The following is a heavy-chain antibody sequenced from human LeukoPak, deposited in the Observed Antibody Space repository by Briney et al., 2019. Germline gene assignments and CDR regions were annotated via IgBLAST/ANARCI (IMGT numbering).Heavy chain of an antibody. CDR2: IYYSGST. CDR3: ARGLRYFDWLLSASWFDP. CDR1: GGSISSGDYY. D-gene: IGHD3-9*01. J-gene: IGHJ5*02. Sequence: PSETLSLTCTVSGGSISSGDYYWSCIRQPPGKGLEWNGYIYYSGSTYYNPSLKSRVTISVDTSKNQFSLKLSSVTAADTAVYYCARGLRYFDWLLSASWFDPWGQGTLVTVSS. V-gene: IGHV4-30-4*01.